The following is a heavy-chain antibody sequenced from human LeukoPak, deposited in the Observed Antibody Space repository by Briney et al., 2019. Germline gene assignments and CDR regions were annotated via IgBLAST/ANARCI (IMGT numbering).Heavy chain of an antibody. CDR3: AKPPPKTYYDSSGYS. D-gene: IGHD3-22*01. J-gene: IGHJ4*02. CDR2: ISDNGVRT. CDR1: GFTFSTYA. Sequence: TGGSLRLSCAASGFTFSTYAMSWVRQAPGKGLEWVSAISDNGVRTYYADSVKGRFTISRDNSKNTLYLQMNSLRAEDTAVYYCAKPPPKTYYDSSGYSWGQGTLVTVSS. V-gene: IGHV3-23*01.